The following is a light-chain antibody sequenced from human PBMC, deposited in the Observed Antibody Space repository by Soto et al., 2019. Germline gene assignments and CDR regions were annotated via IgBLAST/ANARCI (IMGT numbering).Light chain of an antibody. J-gene: IGKJ4*01. CDR2: DAS. CDR3: QQRTNWLT. CDR1: QSVSHK. V-gene: IGKV3-11*01. Sequence: IVMTQSPATLSVSPWERATLSCRASQSVSHKLAWYQQKPGQAPRLLIYDASNRATGIPARFSGSGSGTDFTLTISSLEPEDFAVYYCQQRTNWLTFGGGTKVDIK.